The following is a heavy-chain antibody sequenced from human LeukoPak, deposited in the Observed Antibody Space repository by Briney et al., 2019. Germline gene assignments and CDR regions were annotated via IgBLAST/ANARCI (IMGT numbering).Heavy chain of an antibody. CDR2: VYTSGST. CDR3: ARDLSGYSYGYFLGAFDL. D-gene: IGHD5-18*01. Sequence: SSETLSLTGSVSGGSISSYYWVWIRQPAGMGLEGMVRVYTSGSTNYHHSLKSRVTMSVDTSKNHFSLKLSSVTAADTAVYYCARDLSGYSYGYFLGAFDLWGQGTMVTVPS. J-gene: IGHJ3*01. CDR1: GGSISSYY. V-gene: IGHV4-4*07.